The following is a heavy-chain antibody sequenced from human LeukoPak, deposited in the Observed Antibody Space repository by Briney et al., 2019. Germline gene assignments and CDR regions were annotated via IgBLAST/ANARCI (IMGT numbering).Heavy chain of an antibody. CDR2: INPSNGDT. J-gene: IGHJ6*02. CDR3: ARDRYSNYDYYYYGMDV. D-gene: IGHD4-11*01. Sequence: ASVKVSCKASGYTFTYHYIHLVRQAPGQGLEWMGIINPSNGDTNYAQRFQGRVTMTRDTSTSTVYMELSSLDSEDTAVYYCARDRYSNYDYYYYGMDVWGQGTTVTVSS. V-gene: IGHV1-46*01. CDR1: GYTFTYHY.